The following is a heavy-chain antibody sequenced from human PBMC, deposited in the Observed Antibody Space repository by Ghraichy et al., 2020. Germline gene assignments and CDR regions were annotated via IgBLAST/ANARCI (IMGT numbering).Heavy chain of an antibody. Sequence: SETLSLTCTVSGGSISSNSYYWGWIRQPPGKGLEWIGSIWYRGSTYYNPSLKSRVTISVDTSKNQFSLKLSSVTAADTALYYCARLPSLIDSGYYYGSYFDYWGQGTLVTVSS. CDR2: IWYRGST. V-gene: IGHV4-39*01. D-gene: IGHD3-22*01. J-gene: IGHJ4*02. CDR1: GGSISSNSYY. CDR3: ARLPSLIDSGYYYGSYFDY.